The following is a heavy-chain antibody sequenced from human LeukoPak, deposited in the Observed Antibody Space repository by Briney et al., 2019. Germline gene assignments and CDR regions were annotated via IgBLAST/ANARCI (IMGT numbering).Heavy chain of an antibody. Sequence: SETLSLTCTVSGSSIISSDYHWGWVRQPPGKGLEWIVTISYSGNTDYNPSLRSRVTISVDTSNNQFSLRLGSVTAADTAVYHCARHCCSGPAKRVFDIWGQGTMVTVSS. CDR3: ARHCCSGPAKRVFDI. V-gene: IGHV4-39*01. D-gene: IGHD2-15*01. CDR2: ISYSGNT. CDR1: GSSIISSDYH. J-gene: IGHJ3*02.